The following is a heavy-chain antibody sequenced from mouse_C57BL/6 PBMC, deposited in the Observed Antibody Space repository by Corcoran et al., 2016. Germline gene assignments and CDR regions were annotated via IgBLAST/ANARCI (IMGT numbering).Heavy chain of an antibody. Sequence: PYLLKPGASVTISCKASGYTFTDYYMNWVKQSHGKSLEWIGDINPNNAGTSYNQKFKGKATFTVDKSSSTADIELLSLTSEDSAVYYCARSDYYGSSLSYFDYWGQGTPLTVSS. D-gene: IGHD1-1*01. CDR2: INPNNAGT. V-gene: IGHV1-26*01. J-gene: IGHJ2*01. CDR3: ARSDYYGSSLSYFDY. CDR1: GYTFTDYY.